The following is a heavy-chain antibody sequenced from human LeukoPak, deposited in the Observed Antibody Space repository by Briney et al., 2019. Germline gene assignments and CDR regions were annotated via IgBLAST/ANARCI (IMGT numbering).Heavy chain of an antibody. CDR3: ARGLGSDYDFWSGYYQPYYYYMDV. J-gene: IGHJ6*03. CDR1: GGSFSGSY. D-gene: IGHD3-3*01. CDR2: INHSGST. Sequence: KASETLSLTCAVYGGSFSGSYWSWIRQPPGKGLEWIGEINHSGSTNYNPSLKSRVTISVDTSKHQFSLKLSSVTAADTAVYYCARGLGSDYDFWSGYYQPYYYYMDVWGKGTTVTVTS. V-gene: IGHV4-34*01.